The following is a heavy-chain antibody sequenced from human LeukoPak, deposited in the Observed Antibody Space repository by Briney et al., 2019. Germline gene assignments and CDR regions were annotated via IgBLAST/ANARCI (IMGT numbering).Heavy chain of an antibody. Sequence: ASVKVSCKASGYTFTSYDINWVRQATGQGLEWMGWMNPNSGNTGYVQKFQGRVTMTRNTSIGTAYMELSSLRSEDTAVYYCARGRIAVAGNNFDYWGQGTLVTVSS. CDR2: MNPNSGNT. CDR1: GYTFTSYD. D-gene: IGHD6-19*01. J-gene: IGHJ4*02. CDR3: ARGRIAVAGNNFDY. V-gene: IGHV1-8*01.